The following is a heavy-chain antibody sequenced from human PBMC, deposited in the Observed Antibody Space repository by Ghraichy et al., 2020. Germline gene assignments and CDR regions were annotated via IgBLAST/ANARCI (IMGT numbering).Heavy chain of an antibody. D-gene: IGHD3-10*01. J-gene: IGHJ4*02. CDR2: IIPIFGTS. V-gene: IGHV1-69*13. Sequence: SVKVSCKTSGATFSSYAISWVRQAPGQGLEWMGGIIPIFGTSNYAQNFQGRVTITADESTSTAYMELSSLRSEDTAVYYCARGGVYGSGSYDYWGQGTLVTVSS. CDR1: GATFSSYA. CDR3: ARGGVYGSGSYDY.